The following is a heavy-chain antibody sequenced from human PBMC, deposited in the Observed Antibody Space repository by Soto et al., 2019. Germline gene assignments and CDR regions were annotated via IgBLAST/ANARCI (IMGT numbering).Heavy chain of an antibody. V-gene: IGHV3-9*01. D-gene: IGHD6-19*01. J-gene: IGHJ5*02. Sequence: EVQLVESGGGLVQPGRSLRLSCAAFGFTFEDSAMHWIRQTPGKGLEWVAGINWNSGSVGYAVSVKGRFTISRDNANNTLFLQMDSLRAEDAALYYCAKGRGTLAVVSNWFDPWGQGTLVTVSS. CDR3: AKGRGTLAVVSNWFDP. CDR2: INWNSGSV. CDR1: GFTFEDSA.